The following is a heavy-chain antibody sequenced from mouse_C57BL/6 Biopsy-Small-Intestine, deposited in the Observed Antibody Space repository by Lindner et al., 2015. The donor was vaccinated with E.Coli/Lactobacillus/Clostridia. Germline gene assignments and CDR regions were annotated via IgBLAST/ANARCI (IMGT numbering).Heavy chain of an antibody. D-gene: IGHD2-5*01. Sequence: VQLQESGPELVKPGASVKIPCKASGYTFTDYNMDWVKQSHGKSLEWIGDINPNNGGTIYNQKFKGKATLTVDKSSSTAYMELRSLTSEDTAVYYCARRVYYSRYFDYWGQGTTLTVSS. CDR1: GYTFTDYN. J-gene: IGHJ2*01. CDR3: ARRVYYSRYFDY. CDR2: INPNNGGT. V-gene: IGHV1-18*01.